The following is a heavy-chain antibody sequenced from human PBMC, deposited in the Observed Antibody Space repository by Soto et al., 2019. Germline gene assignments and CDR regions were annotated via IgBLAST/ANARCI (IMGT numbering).Heavy chain of an antibody. Sequence: ASETLSLTCVVSGGSFSDYKWTWIRQSPEKGLEWIGEIRHNGDTNSKPSLRSRLTMSLDTSKNQFSLHLSSVTSADTAVCFCAGGPDYGDYDAWGQGTLVTVSS. J-gene: IGHJ5*02. CDR2: IRHNGDT. CDR3: AGGPDYGDYDA. V-gene: IGHV4-34*01. CDR1: GGSFSDYK. D-gene: IGHD4-17*01.